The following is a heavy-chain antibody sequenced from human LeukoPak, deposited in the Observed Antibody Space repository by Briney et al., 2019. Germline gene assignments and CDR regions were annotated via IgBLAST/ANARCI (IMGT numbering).Heavy chain of an antibody. V-gene: IGHV3-23*01. J-gene: IGHJ6*03. Sequence: PGGSLRLSCAASGFTFSSYAMSWVRQAPGKGLEWVSAISGSGGSTYYADPVKGRFTISRDNSKNTLYQQMNSLRAEDTAVYYCAKDGKYYDFWSGYYSRSYYYYMDVWGKGTTVTVSS. CDR1: GFTFSSYA. CDR2: ISGSGGST. CDR3: AKDGKYYDFWSGYYSRSYYYYMDV. D-gene: IGHD3-3*01.